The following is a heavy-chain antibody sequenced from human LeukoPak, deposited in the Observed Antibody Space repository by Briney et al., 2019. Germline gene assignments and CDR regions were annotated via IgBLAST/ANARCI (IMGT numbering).Heavy chain of an antibody. V-gene: IGHV4-34*01. CDR2: INHSGST. CDR3: ARRIFHDFWSGYSLAFDI. J-gene: IGHJ3*02. D-gene: IGHD3-3*01. CDR1: GGSFSGYY. Sequence: PSETLSLTCAVYGGSFSGYYWSWIRQPPGKGLEWIGEINHSGSTNYSPSLKSRVTISVDTSKNQFSLKLSSVTAADTAVYYCARRIFHDFWSGYSLAFDIWGQGTMVTVSS.